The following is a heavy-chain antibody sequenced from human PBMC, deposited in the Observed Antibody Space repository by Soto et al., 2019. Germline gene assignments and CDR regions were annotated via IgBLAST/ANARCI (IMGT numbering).Heavy chain of an antibody. J-gene: IGHJ4*02. CDR1: GFTFDGYG. D-gene: IGHD3-22*01. Sequence: PGGSLRLSCAASGFTFDGYGMSWVRQAPGKGLEWVSCINWNSSSTYYADSVKGRFTISRDNAKNSLYLQMNSLRAEDTAVYYCARDRGYDSSGYYLVPDYWGQGTLVTVS. V-gene: IGHV3-20*04. CDR2: INWNSSST. CDR3: ARDRGYDSSGYYLVPDY.